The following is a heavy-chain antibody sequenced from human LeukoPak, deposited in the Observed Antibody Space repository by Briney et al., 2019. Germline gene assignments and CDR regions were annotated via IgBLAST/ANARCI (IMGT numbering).Heavy chain of an antibody. CDR1: GFTFSSYW. V-gene: IGHV3-7*01. J-gene: IGHJ3*02. Sequence: GGSLRLSCAASGFTFSSYWMSWVRQAPGKGLEWVANIKQDGSEKYYVDSVKGRFTISRDNAKNSLYLQKNSLRAEDTAVYYCARARGYNWNDQLDAFDIWGQGTMVTVSS. CDR3: ARARGYNWNDQLDAFDI. CDR2: IKQDGSEK. D-gene: IGHD1-1*01.